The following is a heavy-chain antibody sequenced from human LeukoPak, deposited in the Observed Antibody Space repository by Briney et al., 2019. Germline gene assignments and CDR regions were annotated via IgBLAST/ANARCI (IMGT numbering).Heavy chain of an antibody. CDR1: GYTFTGYY. V-gene: IGHV1-2*02. D-gene: IGHD2-15*01. J-gene: IGHJ4*02. CDR3: ARRYCSGRSCYSVFYY. Sequence: ASVKVSCKASGYTFTGYYMHWVRQAPGQGLEWMGWINPNSGGTNYAQKFQGRVTMTRDTSISTAYMELSRLRSDDTAVYYCARRYCSGRSCYSVFYYWGPGTLVTVSS. CDR2: INPNSGGT.